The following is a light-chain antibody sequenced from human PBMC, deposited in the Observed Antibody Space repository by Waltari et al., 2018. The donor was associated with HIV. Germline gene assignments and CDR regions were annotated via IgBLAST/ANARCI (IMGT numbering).Light chain of an antibody. Sequence: QSALTQPAPGAGPPGQASTISCTGASDDLGGYVSWYQKYPGKDPKLLIFDVTKRPSGVSDRFSGSKSANPASLTISGLQAEDEADYFCSSYMSTNRLFGGGTRLTVL. J-gene: IGLJ2*01. CDR1: SDDLGGY. V-gene: IGLV2-14*03. CDR3: SSYMSTNRL. CDR2: DVT.